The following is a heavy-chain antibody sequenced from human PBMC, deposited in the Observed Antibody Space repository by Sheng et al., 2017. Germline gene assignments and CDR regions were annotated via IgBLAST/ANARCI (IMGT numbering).Heavy chain of an antibody. J-gene: IGHJ1*01. CDR1: GFTFSSYA. V-gene: IGHV3-23*01. CDR2: ISGSGGST. CDR3: AKEPPYSGREPEYFQH. Sequence: EVQLLESGGGLVQPGGSLRLSCAASGFTFSSYAMSWVRQAPGKGLEWVSAISGSGGSTYYADSVKGRFTISRDNSKNTLYLQMNSLRAEDTAVYYCAKEPPYSGREPEYFQHWGQGTLVTVSS. D-gene: IGHD1-26*01.